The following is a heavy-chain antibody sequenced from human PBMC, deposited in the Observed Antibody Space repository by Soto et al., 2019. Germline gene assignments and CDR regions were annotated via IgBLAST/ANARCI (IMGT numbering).Heavy chain of an antibody. V-gene: IGHV1-46*01. CDR3: ARDLRPDYYDSSGYPDVS. Sequence: ASVKVSCKASGYTFTSYYMHWVRQAPGQGLEWMGIINPSGGSTSYAQKFQGRVTMTRDTSTSTVYMELSSLRSEDTAVYYCARDLRPDYYDSSGYPDVSWGQGTLVPVSS. CDR2: INPSGGST. CDR1: GYTFTSYY. D-gene: IGHD3-22*01. J-gene: IGHJ4*02.